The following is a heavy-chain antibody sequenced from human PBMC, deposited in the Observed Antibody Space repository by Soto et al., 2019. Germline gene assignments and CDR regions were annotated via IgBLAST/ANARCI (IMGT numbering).Heavy chain of an antibody. V-gene: IGHV3-9*01. Sequence: EVQLVESGGGLVQPGRSLRLSCAASGFSFGDYAMQWVRQVPGKGLEWVSSISWNGESIGYADSVKGRFTLSRDNGKKSVYLQMNSLRGEDTALYYCAKDVGSSGWYDGFDSWGQGTLVTVS. CDR1: GFSFGDYA. CDR3: AKDVGSSGWYDGFDS. D-gene: IGHD6-19*01. J-gene: IGHJ4*02. CDR2: ISWNGESI.